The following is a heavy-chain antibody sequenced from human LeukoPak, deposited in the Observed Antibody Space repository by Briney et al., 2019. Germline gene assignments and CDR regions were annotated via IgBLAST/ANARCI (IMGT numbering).Heavy chain of an antibody. CDR2: IKQDGSEK. Sequence: GGSLRLSCAASGFTFSSYWMSWVRQAPGKGLEWVANIKQDGSEKYYVDSVKGRFTISRDNAKNSLYLQMNSLRAEDTAVYYCARVSGSSSRRLGYYFDYWGQGTLVTVSS. CDR1: GFTFSSYW. D-gene: IGHD6-6*01. J-gene: IGHJ4*02. V-gene: IGHV3-7*03. CDR3: ARVSGSSSRRLGYYFDY.